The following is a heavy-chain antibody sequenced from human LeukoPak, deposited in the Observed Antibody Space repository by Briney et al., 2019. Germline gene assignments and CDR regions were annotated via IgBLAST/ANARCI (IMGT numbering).Heavy chain of an antibody. CDR1: SGSFSGHY. Sequence: SETLSLTCAVYSGSFSGHYWSWIRQPPGKGLEWIGEVNHSGSTNYNPSLKSRVTISVDTSKNQFSLKVSSVTAADTAVYYCARGPRGYDLLAYYYYGMDVWGQGTTDTVSS. CDR3: ARGPRGYDLLAYYYYGMDV. J-gene: IGHJ6*02. CDR2: VNHSGST. V-gene: IGHV4-34*01. D-gene: IGHD3-22*01.